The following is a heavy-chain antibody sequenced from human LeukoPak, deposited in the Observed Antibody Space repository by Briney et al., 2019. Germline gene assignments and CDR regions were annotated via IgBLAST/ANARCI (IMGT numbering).Heavy chain of an antibody. J-gene: IGHJ4*02. Sequence: SETLSLTCTVSGGSIGSYYWSWIRQPAGKGLEWIGRIYTSGSTNYNPSLKSRVTMSVDTSKNQFSLKLSSVTAADTAVYYCARDGDYGGNGGFDYWGQGTLVTVSS. CDR1: GGSIGSYY. CDR3: ARDGDYGGNGGFDY. V-gene: IGHV4-4*07. D-gene: IGHD4-23*01. CDR2: IYTSGST.